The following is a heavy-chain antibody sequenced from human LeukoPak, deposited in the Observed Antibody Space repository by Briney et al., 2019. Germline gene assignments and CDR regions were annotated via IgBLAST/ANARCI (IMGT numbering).Heavy chain of an antibody. V-gene: IGHV3-11*01. J-gene: IGHJ6*02. D-gene: IGHD6-19*01. CDR1: GFTFSDYY. CDR3: ATAVAGTGNYYYGMDV. Sequence: GGSLRLSCAASGFTFSDYYMSWIRQAPGKGLEWVSYISSSGSTIYYADSVKGRFTISRDNAKNSLYLQMNSLRAEDTAVYYCATAVAGTGNYYYGMDVWGQGTTVTVSS. CDR2: ISSSGSTI.